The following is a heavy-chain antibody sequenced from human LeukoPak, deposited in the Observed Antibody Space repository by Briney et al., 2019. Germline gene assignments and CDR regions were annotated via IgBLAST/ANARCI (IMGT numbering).Heavy chain of an antibody. D-gene: IGHD4-23*01. CDR3: ARDHGGDCFDY. Sequence: ASVKVSCKASGGTFSSYAISWVRQAPGQGLEWMGIINPSGGSTSYAQKFQGRVTMTRDTSTSTVYMELSSLRSEDTAVYYCARDHGGDCFDYWGQGTLVTVSS. J-gene: IGHJ4*02. CDR1: GGTFSSYA. CDR2: INPSGGST. V-gene: IGHV1-46*01.